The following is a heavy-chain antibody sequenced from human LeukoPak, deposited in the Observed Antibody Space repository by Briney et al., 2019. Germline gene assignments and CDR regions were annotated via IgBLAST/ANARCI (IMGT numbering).Heavy chain of an antibody. CDR3: ARDFTVVVPAAISWFDP. D-gene: IGHD2-2*01. Sequence: GSLRLSCAASGFTFSSYSMNWLRQAPGKGLEWVSYISSSSSTIYYADSVKGRFTISRDNAKNSLYLQMNSLRAEDTAVYYCARDFTVVVPAAISWFDPWGQGTLVTVSS. J-gene: IGHJ5*02. V-gene: IGHV3-48*01. CDR1: GFTFSSYS. CDR2: ISSSSSTI.